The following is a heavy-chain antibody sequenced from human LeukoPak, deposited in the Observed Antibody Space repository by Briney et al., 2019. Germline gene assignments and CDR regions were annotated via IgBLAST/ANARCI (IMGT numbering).Heavy chain of an antibody. V-gene: IGHV1-2*02. D-gene: IGHD3-3*01. CDR3: ARESAFGV. J-gene: IGHJ4*02. CDR1: GYIFTAYY. CDR2: INPNSGGT. Sequence: ASVKVSCKASGYIFTAYYMHWVRQAPGQGLEWMGWINPNSGGTNYAQNFQGRVTMTRDTVITTAYMELNRLTSDDTAVYYCARESAFGVWGQGTLVTVSS.